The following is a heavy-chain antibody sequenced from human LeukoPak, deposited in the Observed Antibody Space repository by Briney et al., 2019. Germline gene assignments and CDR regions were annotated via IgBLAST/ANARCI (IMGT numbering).Heavy chain of an antibody. CDR2: INPNSGGT. J-gene: IGHJ4*02. V-gene: IGHV1-2*02. D-gene: IGHD6-19*01. CDR1: GATFTNYA. CDR3: AREGVAVAESKFDY. Sequence: ASVKVSCKASGATFTNYAFTWVRQAPGQGLEWMGRINPNSGGTNYAQKFQGRVTMTRDTSISTAYMELSRLRSDDTAVYYCAREGVAVAESKFDYWGQGTLVTVSS.